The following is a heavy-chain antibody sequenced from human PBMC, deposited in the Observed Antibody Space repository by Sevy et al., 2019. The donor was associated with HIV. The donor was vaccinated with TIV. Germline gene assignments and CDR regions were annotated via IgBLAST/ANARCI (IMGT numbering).Heavy chain of an antibody. CDR3: AKESSITDRRGIDY. D-gene: IGHD6-6*01. CDR2: IRYDGINE. V-gene: IGHV3-30*02. J-gene: IGHJ4*02. Sequence: GGSPRLSCAASGFTFYNYGMHWVRQAPGKGLEWVTFIRYDGINEYYADSVKGRFVISRDNPKNTLYLQMNTVRAEDTAVYYCAKESSITDRRGIDYWGQGTLVTVSS. CDR1: GFTFYNYG.